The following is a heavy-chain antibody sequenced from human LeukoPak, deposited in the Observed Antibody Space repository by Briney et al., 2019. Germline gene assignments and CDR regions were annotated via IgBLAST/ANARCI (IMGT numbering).Heavy chain of an antibody. CDR3: ARGGIAAAALVHLDY. D-gene: IGHD6-13*01. Sequence: SETLSLTCSVSGGSIGSNYWSWIRQPPGKGLEWIGYIYYTGSTSNNPSLKSRVTMPVDSSKKQFSLNLNSVTAADTAVYYCARGGIAAAALVHLDYWGQGTLVTVSS. CDR2: IYYTGST. J-gene: IGHJ4*02. CDR1: GGSIGSNY. V-gene: IGHV4-59*12.